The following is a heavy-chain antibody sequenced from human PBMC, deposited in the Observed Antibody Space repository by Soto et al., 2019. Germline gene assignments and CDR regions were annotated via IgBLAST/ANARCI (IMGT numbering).Heavy chain of an antibody. CDR2: ISYDGSNK. J-gene: IGHJ4*02. CDR1: GFTFSSYG. Sequence: QVQLVESGGGVVQPGRSLRLSCAASGFTFSSYGMHWVRQAPGKGLEWVAVISYDGSNKYYADSVKGRFTVSRDKSKNTLYLQVNRLRAEDTAVYYCAKDKVPVVVTAPFAYWGQGTLVTVSS. D-gene: IGHD2-21*02. CDR3: AKDKVPVVVTAPFAY. V-gene: IGHV3-30*18.